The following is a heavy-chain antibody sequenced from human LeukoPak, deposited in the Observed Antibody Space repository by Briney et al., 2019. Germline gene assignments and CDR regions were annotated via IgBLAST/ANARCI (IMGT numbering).Heavy chain of an antibody. J-gene: IGHJ5*02. CDR2: TYYRSKWYN. CDR1: GDSFSSNSAA. V-gene: IGHV6-1*01. Sequence: SQTLSLTCAISGDSFSSNSAAWNWIRQSPSRGLEWLGRTYYRSKWYNDYAVSVKSRMTINPDTSKNQFSLQLNSVTPEDTAVYYCARDRAYYDFWSGYFGFDPWGQGTLVTVSS. CDR3: ARDRAYYDFWSGYFGFDP. D-gene: IGHD3-3*01.